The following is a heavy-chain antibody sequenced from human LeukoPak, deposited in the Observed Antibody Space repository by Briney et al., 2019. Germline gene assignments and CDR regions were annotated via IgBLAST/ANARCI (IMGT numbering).Heavy chain of an antibody. D-gene: IGHD6-19*01. Sequence: GGSLRLSCAASGLTFDNNAMHWVRQAPGTGLEWLSIISWNSGYIGYADSVKGRFTISRDNAKKSLDLQMNSLRAEDTAFYYCAKVRGTYSSGYFFDYWGQGTLVTVSS. CDR1: GLTFDNNA. CDR2: ISWNSGYI. J-gene: IGHJ4*02. V-gene: IGHV3-9*01. CDR3: AKVRGTYSSGYFFDY.